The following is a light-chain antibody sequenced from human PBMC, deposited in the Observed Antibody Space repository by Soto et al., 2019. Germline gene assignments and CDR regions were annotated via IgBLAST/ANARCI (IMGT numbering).Light chain of an antibody. Sequence: VLKESAGTLSLKNGERATLSCRAIQTISGTYLAWYQQTPGQAPWLLIYRSSSRAAGVSDRFSGRGSGTDLSLTIRRLDPEDFAMYYCHQYRRSLTWPFGQGSMV. V-gene: IGKV3-20*01. J-gene: IGKJ1*01. CDR1: QTISGTY. CDR3: HQYRRSLTWP. CDR2: RSS.